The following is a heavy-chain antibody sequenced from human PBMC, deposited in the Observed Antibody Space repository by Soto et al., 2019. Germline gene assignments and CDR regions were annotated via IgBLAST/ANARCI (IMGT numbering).Heavy chain of an antibody. V-gene: IGHV4-31*03. CDR2: IYYSGST. J-gene: IGHJ4*02. CDR3: ARETVIIANFFDY. Sequence: SETLSLTCTVSGGSISSGGYYWSWIRQHPGKGLEWIGYIYYSGSTYYNPSLKSRVTISADTSKNQFSLKLSSVTAADTAVYYCARETVIIANFFDYWGQGTRVTVSS. D-gene: IGHD3-10*01. CDR1: GGSISSGGYY.